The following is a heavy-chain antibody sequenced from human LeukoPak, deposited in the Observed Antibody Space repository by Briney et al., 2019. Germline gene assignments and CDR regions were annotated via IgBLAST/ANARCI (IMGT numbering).Heavy chain of an antibody. CDR1: GFTFSSYA. D-gene: IGHD2-2*01. CDR2: ISYDGSNK. J-gene: IGHJ4*02. V-gene: IGHV3-30-3*01. Sequence: GSLRLSCAASGFTFSSYAMHWVRQAPGKGLEWVAVISYDGSNKYYADSVKGRFTISRDNSKNTLYLQMNSLRAEDTAVYYCARASHIVVVPAGIGYWGQGTLVTVSS. CDR3: ARASHIVVVPAGIGY.